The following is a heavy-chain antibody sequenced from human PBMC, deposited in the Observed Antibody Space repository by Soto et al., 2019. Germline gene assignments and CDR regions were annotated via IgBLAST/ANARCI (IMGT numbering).Heavy chain of an antibody. CDR1: GGSFSGYY. CDR3: ARGVHCSGGSCYNPVDY. Sequence: QVQLQQWGAGLLKPSETLSLTCAVYGGSFSGYYWSWIRQPPGKGLEWIGEINHSGRTNYNPSLKSRVTISVDTSKNQFALKLSSVTAADTAVYYCARGVHCSGGSCYNPVDYWGQGNLVTVSS. V-gene: IGHV4-34*01. CDR2: INHSGRT. J-gene: IGHJ4*02. D-gene: IGHD2-15*01.